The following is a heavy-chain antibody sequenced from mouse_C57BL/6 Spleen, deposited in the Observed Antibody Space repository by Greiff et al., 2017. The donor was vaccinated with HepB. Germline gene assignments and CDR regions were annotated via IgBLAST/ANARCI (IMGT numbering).Heavy chain of an antibody. CDR1: GFTFSSYA. V-gene: IGHV5-4*01. Sequence: EVHLVESGGGLVKPGGSLKLSCAASGFTFSSYAMSWVRQTPEKRLEWVATISDGGSYTYYPDNVKGRFTISRDNAKNNLYLQMSHLKSEDTAMYYCARDGPLIYYYGSSFMDYWGQGTSVTVSS. J-gene: IGHJ4*01. D-gene: IGHD1-1*01. CDR3: ARDGPLIYYYGSSFMDY. CDR2: ISDGGSYT.